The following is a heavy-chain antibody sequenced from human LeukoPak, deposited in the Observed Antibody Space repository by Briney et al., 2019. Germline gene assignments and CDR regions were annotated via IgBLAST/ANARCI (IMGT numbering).Heavy chain of an antibody. CDR1: GFTFSSYA. Sequence: GGSLRLSCAASGFTFSSYAMHWVRQAPGKGLEWVAVISYDGSNKYYADSVKGRSTISRDNSKNTLYLQMNSLRAEDTAVYYCARVGDSSSWYQPLGYWGQGTLVTVSS. J-gene: IGHJ4*02. D-gene: IGHD6-13*01. CDR2: ISYDGSNK. V-gene: IGHV3-30-3*01. CDR3: ARVGDSSSWYQPLGY.